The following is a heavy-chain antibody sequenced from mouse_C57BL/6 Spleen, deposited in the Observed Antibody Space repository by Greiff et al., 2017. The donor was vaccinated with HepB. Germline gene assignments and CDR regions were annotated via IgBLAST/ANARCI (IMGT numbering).Heavy chain of an antibody. CDR1: GYTFTSYW. Sequence: VQLQQSGTVLARPGASVKMSCKTSGYTFTSYWMHWVKQRPGQGLEWIGAIYPGNSDTSYNQKFKGKAKLTAVTSASTAYMELSSLTNEDSAVYYCTRTYDYDEGYAMDYWGQGTSVTVSS. CDR2: IYPGNSDT. V-gene: IGHV1-5*01. D-gene: IGHD2-4*01. J-gene: IGHJ4*01. CDR3: TRTYDYDEGYAMDY.